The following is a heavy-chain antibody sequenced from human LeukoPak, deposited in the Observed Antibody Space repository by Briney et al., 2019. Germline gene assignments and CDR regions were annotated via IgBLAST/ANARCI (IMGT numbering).Heavy chain of an antibody. CDR2: ISESGSGT. Sequence: GGSLRLSCEASGFTFNTCAMSWVRQAPGEGLEWVSAISESGSGTYYADSVKGRFTISRDNSKNTLYPQMNSLRVDDTALYYCAKGVFGVNRAFDYWGQGTLVTVSS. V-gene: IGHV3-23*01. CDR1: GFTFNTCA. CDR3: AKGVFGVNRAFDY. J-gene: IGHJ4*02. D-gene: IGHD3-3*01.